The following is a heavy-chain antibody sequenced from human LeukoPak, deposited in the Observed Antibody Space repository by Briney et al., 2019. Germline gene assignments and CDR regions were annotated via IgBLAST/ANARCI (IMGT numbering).Heavy chain of an antibody. J-gene: IGHJ4*02. D-gene: IGHD1-14*01. V-gene: IGHV3-48*02. Sequence: GGSLRLSCAASGFTFSSYSMNWVRQAPGKGLEWVSYISSGSSTIYYADSVKGRFSISRDNAKNSPYLHMNSLRDEDTAVYYCARDQPGVPWGQGTLVTVSS. CDR1: GFTFSSYS. CDR2: ISSGSSTI. CDR3: ARDQPGVP.